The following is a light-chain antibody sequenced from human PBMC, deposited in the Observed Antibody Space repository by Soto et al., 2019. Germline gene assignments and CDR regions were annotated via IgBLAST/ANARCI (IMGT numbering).Light chain of an antibody. CDR3: QKYNLAPTWT. CDR1: QGIGNY. CDR2: TAS. J-gene: IGKJ1*01. Sequence: DIQMTQSPSSLSASVGDRVTITCRASQGIGNYLAWYQKKPGKAPKLLIYTASTLQSGVPSRFSGSGSGTDFTLTISSLQPEDVATYYCQKYNLAPTWTFGQGTKVDIK. V-gene: IGKV1-27*01.